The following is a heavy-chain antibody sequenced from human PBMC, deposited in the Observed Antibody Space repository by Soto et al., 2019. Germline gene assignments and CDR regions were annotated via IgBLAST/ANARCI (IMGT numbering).Heavy chain of an antibody. V-gene: IGHV1-18*04. J-gene: IGHJ6*03. CDR2: ISAYNGNT. CDR3: ARVRQRVGYFYYYMDV. CDR1: GYTFTNYG. D-gene: IGHD6-6*01. Sequence: QVQLLQSGAEVKKPGASVKVSCKASGYTFTNYGIPWVRQAPGQGLEWMGWISAYNGNTHYTQRLQGRVTMTTDTSTSIAYMELRVLRSDYTAVYYCARVRQRVGYFYYYMDVWGKGTTVTVAS.